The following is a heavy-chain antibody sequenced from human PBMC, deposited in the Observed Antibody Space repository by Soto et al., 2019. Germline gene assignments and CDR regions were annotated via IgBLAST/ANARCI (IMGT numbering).Heavy chain of an antibody. J-gene: IGHJ2*01. CDR3: AKEPVGPDWYFDL. CDR2: ISGSGIST. Sequence: DVQLLESGGGLVQPGGSLRLSCAASGFTFRRYAMSWGRQAPGKGLEWVSGISGSGISTHYADSVKGRFTVSRDNSKNTLYLQMNSLRAEDTAGYNCAKEPVGPDWYFDLWGRGTLVTVSS. V-gene: IGHV3-23*01. CDR1: GFTFRRYA.